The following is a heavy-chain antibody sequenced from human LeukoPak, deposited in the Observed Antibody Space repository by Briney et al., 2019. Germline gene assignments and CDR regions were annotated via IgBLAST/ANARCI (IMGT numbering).Heavy chain of an antibody. CDR3: AVWSRNWYYDSSGQYFDY. D-gene: IGHD3-22*01. CDR2: ISAYNGNT. CDR1: GYTFTSYG. V-gene: IGHV1-18*01. J-gene: IGHJ4*02. Sequence: ASVTVSFQASGYTFTSYGISWVGQAPGQGLEWMGWISAYNGNTNYAQKLQGRVTMTTDTSTSTAYMELRSLRSDDTAVYYCAVWSRNWYYDSSGQYFDYWGQGTLVTVSS.